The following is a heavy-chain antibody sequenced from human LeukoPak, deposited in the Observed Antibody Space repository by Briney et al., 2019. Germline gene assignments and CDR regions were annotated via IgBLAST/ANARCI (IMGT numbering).Heavy chain of an antibody. CDR3: ARDRGGLIDTGTLIH. Sequence: GGSLRLSCAASGFAFNSYVIHWVRQAPGKGLEWVAIIWFDGSHEDYVDSVRGRFTISRDNSRNTMYLQMNSLRVEDTAVYYCARDRGGLIDTGTLIHWGLGTLVTVSS. CDR2: IWFDGSHE. CDR1: GFAFNSYV. D-gene: IGHD2-21*01. J-gene: IGHJ4*02. V-gene: IGHV3-33*01.